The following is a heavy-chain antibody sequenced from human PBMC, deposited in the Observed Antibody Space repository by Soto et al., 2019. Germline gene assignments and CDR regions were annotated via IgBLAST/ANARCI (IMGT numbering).Heavy chain of an antibody. CDR1: GFTFSDYY. CDR2: ISSSSSYT. Sequence: QVPLVESGGGLVKPGGSLRLSCAASGFTFSDYYMSRIRQAPGKGLEWVSYISSSSSYTNYADSVKGRFTISRDNAKNSLYLQMNSLRAEDTAVYYCARVVHYYGSGSYYGPYFDYWGQGTLVTVSS. CDR3: ARVVHYYGSGSYYGPYFDY. J-gene: IGHJ4*02. D-gene: IGHD3-10*01. V-gene: IGHV3-11*05.